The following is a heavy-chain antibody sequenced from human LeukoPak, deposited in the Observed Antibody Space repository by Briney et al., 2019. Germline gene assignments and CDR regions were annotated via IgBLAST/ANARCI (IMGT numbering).Heavy chain of an antibody. D-gene: IGHD3-10*01. J-gene: IGHJ4*02. CDR3: ARDRGSGSPLYDS. CDR1: GGTFSSYA. Sequence: EASVKVSCKASGGTFSSYAISWVRQAPGQGLEWMGWISTYNDNTNYAQKLQGRVTMTTDTSTSTAYMELRSLRSDDTALYYCARDRGSGSPLYDSWGQGTLVIVSS. V-gene: IGHV1-18*01. CDR2: ISTYNDNT.